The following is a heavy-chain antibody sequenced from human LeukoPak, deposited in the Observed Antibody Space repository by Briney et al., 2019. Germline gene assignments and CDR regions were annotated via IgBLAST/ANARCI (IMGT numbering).Heavy chain of an antibody. CDR2: IGGSGGST. J-gene: IGHJ6*02. CDR3: AKDRLAARDYYYYGMDV. D-gene: IGHD6-6*01. CDR1: GFTFSNFA. V-gene: IGHV3-23*01. Sequence: GGPLELSCEASGFTFSNFAMSWGPQAPGKGLGGVAAIGGSGGSTYYADSVKGRFTISRDNSKNTLYLQMNSLRAEDTAVYYCAKDRLAARDYYYYGMDVWGQGTTVTVSS.